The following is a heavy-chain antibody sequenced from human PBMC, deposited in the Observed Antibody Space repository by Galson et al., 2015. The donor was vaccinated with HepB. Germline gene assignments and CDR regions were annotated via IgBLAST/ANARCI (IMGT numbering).Heavy chain of an antibody. V-gene: IGHV3-9*01. Sequence: SLRLSCAASGFTFDDYAMHWVRQAPGKGLEWVSGISWNSGSIGYADSVKGRFTISRDNAKNSLYLQMNSLRAEDTALYYCAKGSRYYYYGMDVWGQGATVTVSS. J-gene: IGHJ6*02. CDR2: ISWNSGSI. CDR1: GFTFDDYA. CDR3: AKGSRYYYYGMDV.